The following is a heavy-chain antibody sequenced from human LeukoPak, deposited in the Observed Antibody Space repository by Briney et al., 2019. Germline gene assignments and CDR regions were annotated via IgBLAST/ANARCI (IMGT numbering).Heavy chain of an antibody. J-gene: IGHJ2*01. CDR2: INHSGGT. CDR3: ARGLYCTNGVCPISYWYFDL. D-gene: IGHD2-8*01. CDR1: GGSFSGYY. Sequence: SGTLSLTCAVYGGSFSGYYWSWIRQPPGKGLEWIGGINHSGGTNYNPSLKSRVTISVDTSKNQFSLKLSSVTAADTAVYYCARGLYCTNGVCPISYWYFDLWGRGTLVTVSS. V-gene: IGHV4-34*01.